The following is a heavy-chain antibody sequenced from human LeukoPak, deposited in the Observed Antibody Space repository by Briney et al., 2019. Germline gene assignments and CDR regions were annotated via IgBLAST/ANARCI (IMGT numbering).Heavy chain of an antibody. CDR3: ARASTSSSSDKSVGY. J-gene: IGHJ4*02. CDR1: GLTVSSNF. D-gene: IGHD6-6*01. Sequence: GGSLRLSCAASGLTVSSNFMSWVRQAPGKGLEWAANINQDGSEKYYVDSVKGRFIISRDNAKNSLDLQMNSLRVEDTAVYYCARASTSSSSDKSVGYWGQGTLVTVSS. V-gene: IGHV3-7*01. CDR2: INQDGSEK.